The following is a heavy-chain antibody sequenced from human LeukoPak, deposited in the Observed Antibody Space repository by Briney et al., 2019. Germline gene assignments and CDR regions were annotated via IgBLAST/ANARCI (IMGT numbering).Heavy chain of an antibody. CDR3: ARVYYDILTGYYILDY. CDR1: GGSISSGGYY. J-gene: IGHJ4*02. Sequence: PSETLSLTCTVSGGSISSGGYYWSWIRQHPGKGLEWIGYIYYSGSTYYNPSLKSRVTISVDTSKNQCSLKLSSVTAADTAVYYCARVYYDILTGYYILDYWGQGTLVTVSS. D-gene: IGHD3-9*01. CDR2: IYYSGST. V-gene: IGHV4-31*03.